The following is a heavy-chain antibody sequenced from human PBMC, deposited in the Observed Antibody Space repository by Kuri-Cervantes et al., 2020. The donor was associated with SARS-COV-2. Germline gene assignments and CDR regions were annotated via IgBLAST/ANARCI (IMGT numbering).Heavy chain of an antibody. CDR1: GFTFSSYW. D-gene: IGHD4-23*01. V-gene: IGHV3-7*03. CDR3: ARSPIRLRWFDY. Sequence: GGSLRLSCAASGFTFSSYWMSWVHQAPGKGLEWVANIKQDGSEKYYVDSVKGRFTISRDGAKNSLYLQMNGLRTEDTAVYYCARSPIRLRWFDYWGQGTLVTVSS. J-gene: IGHJ4*02. CDR2: IKQDGSEK.